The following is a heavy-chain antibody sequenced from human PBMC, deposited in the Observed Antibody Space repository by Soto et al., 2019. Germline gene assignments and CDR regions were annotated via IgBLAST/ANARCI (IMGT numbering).Heavy chain of an antibody. D-gene: IGHD3-10*01. CDR1: GYSLNELS. V-gene: IGHV1-24*01. CDR2: FDPEDGEI. J-gene: IGHJ4*02. CDR3: ATGGPAGDFDN. Sequence: ASVKVSCKVSGYSLNELSIHWVRQAPGKGLEWMGGFDPEDGEIVYAQKFQGRVTMTEDTSTDTASMDLSSLRSEDTAVYYCATGGPAGDFDNWGQGTLVTVSS.